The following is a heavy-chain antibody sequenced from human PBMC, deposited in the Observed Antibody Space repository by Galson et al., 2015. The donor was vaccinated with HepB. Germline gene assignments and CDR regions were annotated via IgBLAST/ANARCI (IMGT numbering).Heavy chain of an antibody. CDR3: AKGNMGGIFGAFNYFDT. V-gene: IGHV3-9*01. J-gene: IGHJ5*02. CDR1: GLRFDDYG. Sequence: SLRLSCAASGLRFDDYGMHWVRQRPGKGLEWVSGISWNSGTIGYAGFGEGRFTVSRDNAKNSLYLEMSSLRAEDTAFYYCAKGNMGGIFGAFNYFDTWGQGTLVTVSS. CDR2: ISWNSGTI. D-gene: IGHD3-3*02.